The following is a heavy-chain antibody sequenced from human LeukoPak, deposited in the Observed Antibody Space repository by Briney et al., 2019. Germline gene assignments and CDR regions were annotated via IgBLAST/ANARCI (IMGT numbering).Heavy chain of an antibody. D-gene: IGHD6-13*01. V-gene: IGHV4-34*01. CDR2: INHSGST. J-gene: IGHJ5*02. CDR1: GGSFSGYY. Sequence: PSETLSLTCAVYGGSFSGYYWSWIRQPPGKGLEWIGEINHSGSTNYNPSLKSRVTISVDTSKYQFSLKLSSVTAADTAVYYCARGLVAAAGRGKKNWFDPWGQGTLVTVSS. CDR3: ARGLVAAAGRGKKNWFDP.